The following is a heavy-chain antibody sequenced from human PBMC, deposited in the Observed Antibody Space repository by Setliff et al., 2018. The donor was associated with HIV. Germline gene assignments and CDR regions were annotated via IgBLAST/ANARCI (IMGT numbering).Heavy chain of an antibody. CDR3: AKGPWELTEVYFDS. V-gene: IGHV3-48*03. CDR2: ISSSGTTI. CDR1: GFTFSNYE. Sequence: PGGSLRLSCAASGFTFSNYEMNWVRQAPGKGLEWVSYISSSGTTIYYADSVKGRFTISRDNAKNSLYLQMNSLRAEDTAVYYCAKGPWELTEVYFDSWGQGTLVTVSS. J-gene: IGHJ4*02. D-gene: IGHD1-26*01.